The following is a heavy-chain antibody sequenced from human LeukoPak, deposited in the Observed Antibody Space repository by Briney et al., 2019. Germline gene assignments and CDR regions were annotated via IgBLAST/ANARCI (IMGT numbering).Heavy chain of an antibody. CDR2: INHSGST. CDR1: GGSFSGYY. J-gene: IGHJ4*02. Sequence: TSETLSLTCAVYGGSFSGYYWSWIRQPPGKGLEWIGEINHSGSTNYNPSLKSRVTISVDTSKNQFSLKLSSVTAADTAVYYCASSTMTVGDYWGQGTLVTVSS. D-gene: IGHD3-22*01. V-gene: IGHV4-34*01. CDR3: ASSTMTVGDY.